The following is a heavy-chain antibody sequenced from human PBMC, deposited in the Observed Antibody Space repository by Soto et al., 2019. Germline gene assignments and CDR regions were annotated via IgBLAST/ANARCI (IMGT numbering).Heavy chain of an antibody. V-gene: IGHV3-23*01. CDR3: APPGGSADS. J-gene: IGHJ4*02. Sequence: EEQLLESGGGLVHPGGSLRLSCVVSGFTFSRYAMCWVRQAPGKGPEWVSSISDSGGSTYYADSVRGRFTISRDNSKNTLYLQMNNLRVEDTAFYYCAPPGGSADSWDQGTLVTVSS. CDR2: ISDSGGST. CDR1: GFTFSRYA. D-gene: IGHD3-16*01.